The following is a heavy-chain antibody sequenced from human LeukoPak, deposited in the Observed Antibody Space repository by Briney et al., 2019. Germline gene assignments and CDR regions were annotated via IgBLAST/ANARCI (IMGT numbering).Heavy chain of an antibody. CDR1: GYTLTSYA. J-gene: IGHJ4*02. CDR2: INAGNGNT. Sequence: GASVKVSCKASGYTLTSYAMHWVRQAPGQRLEWMGWINAGNGNTKYSQKFQGRVTITRDTSASTAYMELSSLRSEDTAVYYCAREGQEYAFDYWSQGTLVTVSS. D-gene: IGHD2/OR15-2a*01. CDR3: AREGQEYAFDY. V-gene: IGHV1-3*01.